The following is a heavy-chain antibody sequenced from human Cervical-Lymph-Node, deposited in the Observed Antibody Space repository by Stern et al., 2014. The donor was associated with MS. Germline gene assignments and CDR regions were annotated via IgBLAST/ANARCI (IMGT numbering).Heavy chain of an antibody. Sequence: EVQLVESGGGLVQPGGSLRLSCAASGFTFSTYDMHWVRQATGKGLEWVSAIGTAGDTYYPASVKGRFTISRENAKNSLYLQMNSLRDGDTAVYYCARDRSPYGSGSKGMDVWGQGTTVTVSS. CDR3: ARDRSPYGSGSKGMDV. V-gene: IGHV3-13*01. D-gene: IGHD3-10*01. CDR1: GFTFSTYD. J-gene: IGHJ6*02. CDR2: IGTAGDT.